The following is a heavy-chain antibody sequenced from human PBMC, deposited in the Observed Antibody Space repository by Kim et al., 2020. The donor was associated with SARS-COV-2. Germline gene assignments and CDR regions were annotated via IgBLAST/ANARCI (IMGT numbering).Heavy chain of an antibody. D-gene: IGHD3-22*01. CDR2: TI. CDR3: ARGSSGTIDY. Sequence: TIYYTDSVKGRFTISRDNAKNSLYLHMNSLSAEDTAVFYCARGSSGTIDYWGQGTLVTGSS. V-gene: IGHV3-48*03. J-gene: IGHJ4*02.